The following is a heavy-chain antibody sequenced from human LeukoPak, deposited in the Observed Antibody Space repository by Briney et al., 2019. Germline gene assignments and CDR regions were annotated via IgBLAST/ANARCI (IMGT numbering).Heavy chain of an antibody. Sequence: SETLSLTCSVSGASISSYYWSWIRQPPGKGLEWIGYIYYSGSTNYNPSLKSRVTISVDRSKNQFFLRLSSVTAADTAVYYCARIATDHYYDSSGYYLTPYYFDYWGQGTLVTVSS. V-gene: IGHV4-59*08. J-gene: IGHJ4*02. D-gene: IGHD3-22*01. CDR3: ARIATDHYYDSSGYYLTPYYFDY. CDR2: IYYSGST. CDR1: GASISSYY.